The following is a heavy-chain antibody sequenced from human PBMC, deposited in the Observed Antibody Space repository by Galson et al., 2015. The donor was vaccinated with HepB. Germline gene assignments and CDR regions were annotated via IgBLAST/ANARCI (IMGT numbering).Heavy chain of an antibody. D-gene: IGHD5-18*01. Sequence: LEWMGIINPSGGSTSYAQKFQGRVTMTRDTSTSTVYMELSSLRSEDTAVYYCAKNSHGYSYGPYYFDYWGQGTLVTVSS. V-gene: IGHV1-46*01. CDR3: AKNSHGYSYGPYYFDY. J-gene: IGHJ4*02. CDR2: INPSGGST.